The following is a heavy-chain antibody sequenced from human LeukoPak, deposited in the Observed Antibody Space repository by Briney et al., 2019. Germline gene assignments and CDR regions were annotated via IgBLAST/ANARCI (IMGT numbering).Heavy chain of an antibody. V-gene: IGHV1-46*01. CDR2: INPTGGST. D-gene: IGHD6-6*01. Sequence: ASVKVPCKVSGYTLTELSMHWVRQAPGQGLEWMGIINPTGGSTTYAQKFQGRVTMTRDTSTSTVYMELSSLRSDDTAVYYCARTAARRFDYWGQGTLVTVSS. CDR3: ARTAARRFDY. CDR1: GYTLTELS. J-gene: IGHJ4*02.